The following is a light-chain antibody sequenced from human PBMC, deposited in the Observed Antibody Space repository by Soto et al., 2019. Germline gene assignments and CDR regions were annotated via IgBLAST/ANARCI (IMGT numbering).Light chain of an antibody. CDR2: DAS. CDR1: QSVSSY. Sequence: EIVLTQSPATLSVSPGERATLSCRASQSVSSYLAWYQQKPGQPPRLLIYDASNRATGIPARFSGSGSGTDFTLTISSLETEDVAVYYCQQRSNWPLGTFGPGTRVDV. CDR3: QQRSNWPLGT. J-gene: IGKJ3*01. V-gene: IGKV3-11*01.